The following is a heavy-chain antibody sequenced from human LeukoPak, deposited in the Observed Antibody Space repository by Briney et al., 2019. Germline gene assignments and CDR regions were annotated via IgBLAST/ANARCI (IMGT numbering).Heavy chain of an antibody. D-gene: IGHD1-26*01. J-gene: IGHJ4*02. CDR2: ISSSGTAI. CDR1: GFTFSTYA. Sequence: GGSLRLSCAACGFTFSTYAMHWARQAPGGGLEWVSYISSSGTAIYYADSVKGRFTISRDNAKNSLYLQIDSLRAEDTAVYFWARASVGFDYWGQGTLVTVSS. V-gene: IGHV3-48*03. CDR3: ARASVGFDY.